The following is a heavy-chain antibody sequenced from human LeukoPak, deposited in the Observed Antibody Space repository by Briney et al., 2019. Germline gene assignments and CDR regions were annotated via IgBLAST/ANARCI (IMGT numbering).Heavy chain of an antibody. V-gene: IGHV3-23*01. D-gene: IGHD2-15*01. Sequence: QSGGSLRLSCAASGFTFSSYAMSWVRQAPGKGLEWVSAISGSGGSTYYADSVKGRFTISRDNSKNTLCLQMNSLRAEDTAVYYCAKGGSVRGGPLLKWWGLPSNNGLAPWGQGPRVPVP. CDR2: ISGSGGST. CDR1: GFTFSSYA. CDR3: AKGGSVRGGPLLKWWGLPSNNGLAP. J-gene: IGHJ5*02.